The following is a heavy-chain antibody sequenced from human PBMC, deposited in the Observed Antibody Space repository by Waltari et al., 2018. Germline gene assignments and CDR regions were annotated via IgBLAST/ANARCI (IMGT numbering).Heavy chain of an antibody. V-gene: IGHV4-4*02. CDR1: GDSMISTDC. J-gene: IGHJ4*02. CDR2: VRGDGKT. CDR3: ARDRGRGLHLDS. D-gene: IGHD2-15*01. Sequence: QLQLQESGPGLVKPSGTLSLTCAVSGDSMISTDCWSWVRQPPGKGLEWVGQVRGDGKTNYSPCFATRVTISLDTYNKQFSLRMTSAAAADTAVYYCARDRGRGLHLDSWGPGTLVTVSP.